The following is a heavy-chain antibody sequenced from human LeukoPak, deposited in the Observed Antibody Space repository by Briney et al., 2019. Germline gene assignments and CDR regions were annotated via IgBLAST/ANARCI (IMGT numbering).Heavy chain of an antibody. J-gene: IGHJ4*02. V-gene: IGHV3-74*01. D-gene: IGHD4-23*01. CDR1: RFTFNSHA. CDR3: ARGRPHGNDY. Sequence: GGSLRLSCAASRFTFNSHAMSWVRQAPGKGLEWVSRIASDGSSTTYADSVKGRFSISRDNAKNTLYLQMNSLRVEDTAVYYCARGRPHGNDYWGQGTLVTVSS. CDR2: IASDGSST.